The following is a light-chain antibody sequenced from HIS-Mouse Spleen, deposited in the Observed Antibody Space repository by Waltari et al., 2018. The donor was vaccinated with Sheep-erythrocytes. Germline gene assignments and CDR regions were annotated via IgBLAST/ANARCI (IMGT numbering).Light chain of an antibody. J-gene: IGLJ1*01. V-gene: IGLV2-11*01. Sequence: QSALTQPRSVSGSPGQSVTISSTGTSSDVGVYNYVSWYQQHPGKAPKLMIYDVSKRPSGVPDRFSGSKSGNTASLTISGLQAEDEADYYCCSYAGSYNHVFATGTKVTVL. CDR3: CSYAGSYNHV. CDR2: DVS. CDR1: SSDVGVYNY.